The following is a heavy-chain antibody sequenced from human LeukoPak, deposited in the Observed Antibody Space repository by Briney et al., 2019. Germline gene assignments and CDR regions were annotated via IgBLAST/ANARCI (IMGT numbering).Heavy chain of an antibody. J-gene: IGHJ4*02. Sequence: PSETLSLTCTVSSGSISNYYWSWIRQPPGKGLEWIGDIYYNGRTNYNPSLQSRVTISADTSKNQFSLKLSSVTAADTAVYYCARETSGWYYLDYWGQGTLVTVSS. CDR2: IYYNGRT. CDR3: ARETSGWYYLDY. D-gene: IGHD6-19*01. V-gene: IGHV4-59*01. CDR1: SGSISNYY.